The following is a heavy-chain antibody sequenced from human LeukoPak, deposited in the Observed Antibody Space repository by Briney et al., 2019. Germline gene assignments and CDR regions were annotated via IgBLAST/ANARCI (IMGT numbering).Heavy chain of an antibody. V-gene: IGHV4-34*01. CDR2: INQSGST. D-gene: IGHD6-19*01. CDR3: ARNRGWYATDV. CDR1: GGSFSGYQ. J-gene: IGHJ6*02. Sequence: PSETLSLTCAVYGGSFSGYQWSWIRQPPGKGLEWIGEINQSGSTNYNPSLKSRVTMSLDKSKNQFSLKLNSVTAADTAVYYCARNRGWYATDVWGQGAAVTVSS.